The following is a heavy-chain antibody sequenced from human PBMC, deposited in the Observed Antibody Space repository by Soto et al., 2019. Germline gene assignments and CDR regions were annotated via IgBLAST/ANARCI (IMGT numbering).Heavy chain of an antibody. CDR1: GFTFSSYA. CDR3: AKDFWGVTLPGAFDI. Sequence: GGSLRLSCAASGFTFSSYAMSWVRQAPGKGLEWGSAISGSGGSTYYADSVKGRFTISRDNSKNTLYLQMNSLRAEDTAVYYCAKDFWGVTLPGAFDIWGQGTMVTVSS. J-gene: IGHJ3*02. V-gene: IGHV3-23*01. D-gene: IGHD3-16*01. CDR2: ISGSGGST.